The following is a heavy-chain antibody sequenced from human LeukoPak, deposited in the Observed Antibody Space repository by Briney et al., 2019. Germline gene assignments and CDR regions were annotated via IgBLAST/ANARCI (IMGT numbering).Heavy chain of an antibody. D-gene: IGHD3-22*01. J-gene: IGHJ4*02. CDR2: ISPYKGNK. V-gene: IGHV1-18*01. Sequence: GASVKVSCKASGYMFSNFFSSYGITWVRQAPGRGLEWMGWISPYKGNKKFAQKFQGRVTMTTDTSTSTANMELRSLRSDDTAVYYCASGYYSGGSGYSPADYWGQGTLVTVSS. CDR1: GYMFSNFFSSYG. CDR3: ASGYYSGGSGYSPADY.